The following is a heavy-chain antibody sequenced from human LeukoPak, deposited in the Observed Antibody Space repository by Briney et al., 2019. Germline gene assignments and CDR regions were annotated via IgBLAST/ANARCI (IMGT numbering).Heavy chain of an antibody. D-gene: IGHD1-7*01. V-gene: IGHV4-38-2*02. CDR2: IYHSGST. CDR3: ARVPYNWNYVGWFDP. J-gene: IGHJ5*02. Sequence: SETLSLTCTVSGYSISSGYYWGWIRQPPGKGLEWIGSIYHSGSTYYNPSLKSRVTISVDTSKNQFSLKLSSVTAADTAVYYCARVPYNWNYVGWFDPWGQGTLVTVSS. CDR1: GYSISSGYY.